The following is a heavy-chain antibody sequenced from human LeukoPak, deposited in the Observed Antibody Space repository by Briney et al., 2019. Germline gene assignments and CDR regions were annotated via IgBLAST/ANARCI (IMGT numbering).Heavy chain of an antibody. Sequence: GGSLRLSCAASGFTFSTYWMPWVRQAPGTGLVWVSRISSDGTNTYYADSVKGRFSISRDNAKNTLYLQMNSLRAEDTAVYYCARVYYYYYMDVWGKGTTVAVSS. V-gene: IGHV3-74*01. CDR3: ARVYYYYYMDV. J-gene: IGHJ6*03. CDR2: ISSDGTNT. CDR1: GFTFSTYW.